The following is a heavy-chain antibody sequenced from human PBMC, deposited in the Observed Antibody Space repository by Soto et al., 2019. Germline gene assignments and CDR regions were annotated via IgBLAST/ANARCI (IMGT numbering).Heavy chain of an antibody. CDR2: INPNSGGT. Sequence: GASVKVSCKASGYTFTGYYMHWVRQAPGQGLEWMGWINPNSGGTNYAQKFQGRVTMTRDTSISTAYMELSSLRSDDTAVYYCARTTYYDILTGYYKYPFDYWGQGTLVTVS. V-gene: IGHV1-2*02. CDR1: GYTFTGYY. D-gene: IGHD3-9*01. J-gene: IGHJ4*02. CDR3: ARTTYYDILTGYYKYPFDY.